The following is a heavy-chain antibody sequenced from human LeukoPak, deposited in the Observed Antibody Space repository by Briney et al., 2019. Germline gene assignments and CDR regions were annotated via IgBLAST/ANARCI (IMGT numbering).Heavy chain of an antibody. V-gene: IGHV1-69*13. CDR2: IIPISGTA. CDR1: GGTFSGYA. CDR3: AREGRSGWTDGDLKFDY. J-gene: IGHJ4*02. D-gene: IGHD6-19*01. Sequence: ASVKVSCKASGGTFSGYAISWVRQAPGQGLEWMGGIIPISGTANYAQKFQGRVTITADESTSTAYMELSSLRSEDTAVYYCAREGRSGWTDGDLKFDYWGQGTLVTVSS.